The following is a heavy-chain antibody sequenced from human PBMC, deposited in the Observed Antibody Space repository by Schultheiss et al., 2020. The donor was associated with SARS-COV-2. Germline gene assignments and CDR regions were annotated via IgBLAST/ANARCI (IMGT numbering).Heavy chain of an antibody. D-gene: IGHD6-13*01. Sequence: SETLSLTCTVSGGSISSYYWSWFRQPPGKGLEWIGYIYYSGSTNYNPSLKSRVTISVDTSKNQFSLKLSSVTAADTAVYYCASLSYSSSWYGYYYGMDVWGQGTTVTVSS. J-gene: IGHJ6*02. CDR1: GGSISSYY. CDR3: ASLSYSSSWYGYYYGMDV. V-gene: IGHV4-59*08. CDR2: IYYSGST.